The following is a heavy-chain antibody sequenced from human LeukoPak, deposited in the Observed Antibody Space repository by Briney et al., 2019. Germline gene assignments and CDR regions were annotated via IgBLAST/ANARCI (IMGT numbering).Heavy chain of an antibody. V-gene: IGHV4-4*02. J-gene: IGHJ4*02. CDR2: IYHSGST. CDR3: ARVVGIVGATTLYYFDY. CDR1: GGSISSSNW. D-gene: IGHD1-26*01. Sequence: GTLSLTCAVSGGSISSSNWWSWVRQPPGKGLEWIGEIYHSGSTNYNPSLKSRVTISVDKSKNQFSLKLSSVTAADTAVYYCARVVGIVGATTLYYFDYWGQGTLVTVSS.